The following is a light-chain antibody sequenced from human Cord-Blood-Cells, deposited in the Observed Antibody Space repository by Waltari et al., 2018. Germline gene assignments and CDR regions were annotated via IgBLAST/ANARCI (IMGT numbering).Light chain of an antibody. Sequence: SYVLTQPPPRSVAPGEQARITCGGTNIGRKSVHWYQQKPGQAPVLVIYYDSDRPSGIPERFSGSNSGNTATLTISRVEAGDEADYYCQVWDSSSDHPVFGGGTKLTVL. CDR2: YDS. CDR3: QVWDSSSDHPV. CDR1: NIGRKS. J-gene: IGLJ3*02. V-gene: IGLV3-21*04.